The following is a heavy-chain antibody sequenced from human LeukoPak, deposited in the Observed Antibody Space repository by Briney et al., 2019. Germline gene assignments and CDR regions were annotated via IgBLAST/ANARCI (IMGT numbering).Heavy chain of an antibody. Sequence: GGSLRLSCAASGFTFSSYGMSWVRQAPGKGLEWVSAISGSGGRTHYADSVKGRFTTSRDNSKNTLYLQMNSLRAEDTAIYYCAKSGGAVSDYWGQGTLVTVSS. J-gene: IGHJ4*02. V-gene: IGHV3-23*01. CDR3: AKSGGAVSDY. CDR2: ISGSGGRT. CDR1: GFTFSSYG. D-gene: IGHD6-25*01.